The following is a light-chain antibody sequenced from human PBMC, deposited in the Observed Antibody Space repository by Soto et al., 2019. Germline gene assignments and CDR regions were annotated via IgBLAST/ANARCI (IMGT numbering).Light chain of an antibody. CDR2: GAS. V-gene: IGKV3-15*01. CDR1: HSVSRGY. J-gene: IGKJ1*01. Sequence: EIVLTQSPGTLSLFPGERATLSCRASHSVSRGYLAWYQQKPGQAPRLLIYGASSRATGIPARFTGSGSGTEFILTITSLQSEDSAVYYCQEYNTWPWTFGQGTKVDI. CDR3: QEYNTWPWT.